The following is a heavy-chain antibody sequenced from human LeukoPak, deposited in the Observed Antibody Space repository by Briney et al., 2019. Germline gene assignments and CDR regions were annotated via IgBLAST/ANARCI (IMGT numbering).Heavy chain of an antibody. CDR2: INEHGTT. CDR1: GFTLSTYP. Sequence: GGPLRLSCAASGFTLSTYPMNWVRQAPGKGLVWISNINEHGTTAYADSVKGRFTISRDNAKNILYLQMNSLRAEDTAVYYCGRVRGGNWGQGTLVTVSS. V-gene: IGHV3-74*01. D-gene: IGHD3-16*01. J-gene: IGHJ4*02. CDR3: GRVRGGN.